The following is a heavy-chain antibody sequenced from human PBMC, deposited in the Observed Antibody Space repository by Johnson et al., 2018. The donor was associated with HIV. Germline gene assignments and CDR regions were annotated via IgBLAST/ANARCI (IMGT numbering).Heavy chain of an antibody. CDR3: AREGVAVAGTPDAFDL. CDR2: VYSGGSA. J-gene: IGHJ3*01. D-gene: IGHD6-19*01. Sequence: VQLVESGGGWIQPGGSLRLSCAASGFSVNSNYMSWVRQAPGRGLEWVSVVYSGGSAFYADSVKGRFILSRDNSKNTLFLQMNSLRAEDTAVYYCAREGVAVAGTPDAFDLWGQGTMVIVSS. CDR1: GFSVNSNY. V-gene: IGHV3-66*01.